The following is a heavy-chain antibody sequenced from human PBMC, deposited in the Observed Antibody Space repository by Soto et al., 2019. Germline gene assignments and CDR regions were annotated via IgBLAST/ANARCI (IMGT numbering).Heavy chain of an antibody. J-gene: IGHJ6*03. CDR3: ARARVSTTFYYYYYMDV. CDR2: ISSSGSRI. D-gene: IGHD3-16*01. Sequence: GGSLRLSCAASGFTFSDYYMSWIRQAPGKGLEWVSYISSSGSRIYYADSVKGRFTISRDNAKNSLYLQMNSLRAEDTAVYYCARARVSTTFYYYYYMDVWGKGTTVTVSS. V-gene: IGHV3-11*01. CDR1: GFTFSDYY.